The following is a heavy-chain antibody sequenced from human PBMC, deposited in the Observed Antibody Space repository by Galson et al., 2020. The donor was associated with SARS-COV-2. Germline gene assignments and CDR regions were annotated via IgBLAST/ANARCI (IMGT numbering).Heavy chain of an antibody. CDR1: GGSLSDSY. Sequence: SETLSLTCTVSGGSLSDSYWSWIRQPPGRGLEWIGYIFYRGSTNYNPSLKSRVTMSIDMSKNQFSSKLSSVTAADTAVYYCARDGFGGAGVGDGLDVWGQGTTVTVAS. V-gene: IGHV4-59*01. J-gene: IGHJ6*02. CDR3: ARDGFGGAGVGDGLDV. D-gene: IGHD3-16*01. CDR2: IFYRGST.